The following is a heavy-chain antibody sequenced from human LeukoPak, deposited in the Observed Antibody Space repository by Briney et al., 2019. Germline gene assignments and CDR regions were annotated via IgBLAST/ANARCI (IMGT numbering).Heavy chain of an antibody. CDR3: AKDRLEWLLSSDY. D-gene: IGHD3-3*01. V-gene: IGHV3-23*01. CDR1: GFTFSSYA. J-gene: IGHJ4*02. CDR2: ISGSGTST. Sequence: GGSLRLSCAASGFTFSSYAMSWVRQAPGKGLEWVSAISGSGTSTYYADSVKGWFTISRDNSKNTLYLQMNSLRAEDTAVYYCAKDRLEWLLSSDYWGQGTLVTVSS.